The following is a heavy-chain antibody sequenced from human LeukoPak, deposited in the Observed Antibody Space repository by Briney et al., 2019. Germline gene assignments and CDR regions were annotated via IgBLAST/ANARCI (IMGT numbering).Heavy chain of an antibody. D-gene: IGHD6-13*01. Sequence: SETLSLTCTVSGGSISSGGYYWSWIRQHPGKGLEWIGYIYYSGSTYYNPSLKSRVTISVDTSKNQFSLKLSSVTAADTAVYYCARSIAVEPHFDYWGQGTLVTVSS. J-gene: IGHJ4*02. CDR1: GGSISSGGYY. CDR2: IYYSGST. CDR3: ARSIAVEPHFDY. V-gene: IGHV4-31*03.